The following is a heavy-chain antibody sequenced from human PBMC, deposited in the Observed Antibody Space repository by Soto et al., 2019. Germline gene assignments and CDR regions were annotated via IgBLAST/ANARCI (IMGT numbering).Heavy chain of an antibody. V-gene: IGHV2-5*02. CDR1: GFSLSTSGVG. CDR3: PHNRGMDV. J-gene: IGHJ6*02. CDR2: IYWDDDK. Sequence: QITLKESGPTLVKPTQTLTLTCTFSGFSLSTSGVGVGWIRQPPGKALERLALIYWDDDKRYSPSLKSRLTVTQNTAKNQVVLTMTNMDPVDTATYYCPHNRGMDVWGQGTTVTVSS.